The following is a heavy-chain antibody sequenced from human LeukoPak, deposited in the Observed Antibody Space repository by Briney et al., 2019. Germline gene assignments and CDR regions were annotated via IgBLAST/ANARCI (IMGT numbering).Heavy chain of an antibody. V-gene: IGHV1-18*01. Sequence: ASVKVSCKASGHTFTSYGISWVRQAPGQGLEWTGWISAYNGNTNYAQKLQGRVTMTTDTSTSTAYMELRSLRSDDTAVYYCARDQHIVVVTAILDYWGQGTLVTVSS. D-gene: IGHD2-21*02. CDR1: GHTFTSYG. CDR2: ISAYNGNT. J-gene: IGHJ4*02. CDR3: ARDQHIVVVTAILDY.